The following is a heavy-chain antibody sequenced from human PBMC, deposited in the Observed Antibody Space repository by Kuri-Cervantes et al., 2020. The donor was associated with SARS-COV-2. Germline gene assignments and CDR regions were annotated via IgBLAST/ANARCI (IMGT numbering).Heavy chain of an antibody. CDR2: IYSSGTS. V-gene: IGHV4-31*03. CDR3: ARDTRLGCSGTSCYSFFDY. Sequence: LRLSCTVSGDSISSDGHFWTWIRQPPGKGLEWIGYIYSSGTSHYNPSLKSRVTISVDTSKNKFSLNLSSVTAADTAVYYCARDTRLGCSGTSCYSFFDYRGQGTLVTVSS. CDR1: GDSISSDGHF. J-gene: IGHJ4*02. D-gene: IGHD2-2*01.